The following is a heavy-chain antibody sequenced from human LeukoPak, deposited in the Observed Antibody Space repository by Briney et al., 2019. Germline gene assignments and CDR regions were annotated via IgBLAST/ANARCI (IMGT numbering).Heavy chain of an antibody. CDR1: GGSISSGGYY. CDR2: IYYSGST. D-gene: IGHD2-15*01. J-gene: IGHJ4*02. V-gene: IGHV4-31*03. CDR3: ARGGCSGGSCYCAY. Sequence: PSQTLSLTCTVSGGSISSGGYYWSWIRQHPGKGLEWIGYIYYSGSTYYNPSLKSRVTISADTSKNQFSLKLSSVTAADTAVYYCARGGCSGGSCYCAYWGQGTLVTVSS.